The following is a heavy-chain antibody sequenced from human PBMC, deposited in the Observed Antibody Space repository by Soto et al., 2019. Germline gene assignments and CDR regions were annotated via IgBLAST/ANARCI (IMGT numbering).Heavy chain of an antibody. D-gene: IGHD2-2*01. CDR2: INTDGGSS. V-gene: IGHV3-74*03. CDR1: GFTFSGHW. CDR3: AREAGYCSRTSCYRRAFDT. J-gene: IGHJ3*02. Sequence: EVQLVESGGDLVQPGGSLRLSCAASGFTFSGHWMHWVRQVPGKGLEWVSRINTDGGSSAYADSVKGRFTISRDNAKNTLYLKMNGLRAEETAVYYCAREAGYCSRTSCYRRAFDTWGQGTTVTVSS.